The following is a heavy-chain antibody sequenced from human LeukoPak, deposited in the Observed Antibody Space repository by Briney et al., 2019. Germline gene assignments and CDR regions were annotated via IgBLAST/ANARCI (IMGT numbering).Heavy chain of an antibody. Sequence: QSGGPLTLSCVVSGFNYRSLRMHWVPQAPGKGLVGVSHINSDGSSTGHADPEKGRFTIFRDNAENTLDQQMNSLSAQDTAFDYCTFGRVYCYESGSYYIPLKGDYWGQGVLVTVSS. CDR2: INSDGSST. V-gene: IGHV3-74*01. CDR3: TFGRVYCYESGSYYIPLKGDY. D-gene: IGHD3-10*01. J-gene: IGHJ4*02. CDR1: GFNYRSLR.